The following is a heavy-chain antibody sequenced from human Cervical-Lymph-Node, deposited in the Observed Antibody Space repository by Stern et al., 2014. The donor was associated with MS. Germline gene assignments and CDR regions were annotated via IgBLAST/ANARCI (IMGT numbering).Heavy chain of an antibody. D-gene: IGHD3-10*01. V-gene: IGHV1-2*02. CDR2: INPNSGGT. CDR1: GYTFTGYY. CDR3: ARAPQLLWFGELSGMDV. Sequence: VQLVESGAEVKKPGASVKVSCKASGYTFTGYYMHWVRQAPGQGLEWMGWINPNSGGTNYAQKFQGRVTMTRDTSISTAYMELSRLRSDDTAVYYCARAPQLLWFGELSGMDVWGQGTTVTVSS. J-gene: IGHJ6*02.